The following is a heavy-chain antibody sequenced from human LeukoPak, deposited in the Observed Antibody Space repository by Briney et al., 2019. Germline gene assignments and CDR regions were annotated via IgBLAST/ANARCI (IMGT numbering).Heavy chain of an antibody. D-gene: IGHD4-17*01. V-gene: IGHV3-23*01. J-gene: IGHJ1*01. Sequence: PGGSLRLSCAASGFTFSSYAMSWVRQAPGKGLEWVSAISGSGGSTYYADSVKGRFTTSRDNSKNTLYLQMNSLRAEDTAVYYCAKDVVHDYGDYAEYFQHWGQGTLVTVSS. CDR3: AKDVVHDYGDYAEYFQH. CDR2: ISGSGGST. CDR1: GFTFSSYA.